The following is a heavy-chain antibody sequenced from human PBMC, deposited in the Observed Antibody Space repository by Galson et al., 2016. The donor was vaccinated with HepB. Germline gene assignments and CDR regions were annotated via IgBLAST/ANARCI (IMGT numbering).Heavy chain of an antibody. Sequence: GSTNSNPSLKSRVTISVDTSKNQFSLKLSSVTAADTAVYYCARGSPGQSSSWLNFDYWGQGTLVTVSS. CDR2: GST. CDR3: ARGSPGQSSSWLNFDY. J-gene: IGHJ4*02. V-gene: IGHV4-59*09. D-gene: IGHD6-13*01.